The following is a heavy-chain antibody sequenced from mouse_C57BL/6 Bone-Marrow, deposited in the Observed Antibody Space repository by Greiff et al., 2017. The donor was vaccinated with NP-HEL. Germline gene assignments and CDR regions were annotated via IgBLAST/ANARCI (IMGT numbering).Heavy chain of an antibody. Sequence: EVQLQESVAELVRPGASVKLSCTASGFNIKNTYMHWVKQRPEQGLEWIGRIDPANGNTKYAPKFQGKATITADTSSNTPYLPLRSLTSEDTANSYCSRSPSYYYGSSPHHYFDYWGQGTTLTVSS. CDR1: GFNIKNTY. CDR3: SRSPSYYYGSSPHHYFDY. D-gene: IGHD1-1*01. CDR2: IDPANGNT. V-gene: IGHV14-3*01. J-gene: IGHJ2*01.